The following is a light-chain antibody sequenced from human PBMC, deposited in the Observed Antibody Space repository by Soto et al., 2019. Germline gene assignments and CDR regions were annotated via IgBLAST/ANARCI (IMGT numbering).Light chain of an antibody. CDR3: MPGTPWPPT. CDR1: QSLVYSDGNAY. J-gene: IGKJ1*01. CDR2: KAS. V-gene: IGKV2-30*01. Sequence: VVMTQSPLSLPVTLGQPASISCRSSQSLVYSDGNAYLTWFHQRPGQSPRRLIYKASNRDSGVXAXSSGSGSGTDFTLQINRVEAEDVGVYYCMPGTPWPPTFGRGTRVEIK.